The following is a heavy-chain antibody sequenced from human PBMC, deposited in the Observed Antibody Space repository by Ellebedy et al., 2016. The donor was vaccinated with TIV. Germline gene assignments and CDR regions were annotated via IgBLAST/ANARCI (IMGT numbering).Heavy chain of an antibody. Sequence: GESLKISXAASGFTFSSYAMSWVRQAPGKGLEWVSAISGSGGSTHYADSVKGRFTISRDNSKNTLYLQMNSLRAEDTAVYYCAKGGGGRLPLPLVEAFDIWGQGTMVTVSS. CDR3: AKGGGGRLPLPLVEAFDI. V-gene: IGHV3-23*01. J-gene: IGHJ3*02. CDR1: GFTFSSYA. CDR2: ISGSGGST. D-gene: IGHD2-21*01.